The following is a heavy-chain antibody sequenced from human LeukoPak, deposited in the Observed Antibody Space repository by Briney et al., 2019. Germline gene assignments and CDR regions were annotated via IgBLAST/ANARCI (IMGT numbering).Heavy chain of an antibody. J-gene: IGHJ5*02. V-gene: IGHV4-39*07. CDR3: ARDSLNRWFDP. D-gene: IGHD3-16*01. CDR1: GGSISSSSYY. CDR2: IYTSGST. Sequence: SETLSLACTVSGGSISSSSYYWGWIRQPPGKGLEWIGRIYTSGSTNYNPSLKSRVTMSVDTSKNQFSLKLSSVTAADTAVYYCARDSLNRWFDPWGQGTLVTVSS.